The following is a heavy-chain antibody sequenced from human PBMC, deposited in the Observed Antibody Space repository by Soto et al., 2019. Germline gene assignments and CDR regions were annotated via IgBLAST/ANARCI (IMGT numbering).Heavy chain of an antibody. CDR1: EFTFSTHA. J-gene: IGHJ4*02. D-gene: IGHD3-10*01. CDR2: ITGGGSRT. CDR3: AILSTASITMVRGPFDY. V-gene: IGHV3-23*01. Sequence: GGSLRLSCAASEFTFSTHAMSWVRQAPGKGLEWVSAITGGGSRTYYADSVKGRFTISRDNSKSTLYLQMNSLRAEYTAVYFFAILSTASITMVRGPFDYWGQGTLVTVSS.